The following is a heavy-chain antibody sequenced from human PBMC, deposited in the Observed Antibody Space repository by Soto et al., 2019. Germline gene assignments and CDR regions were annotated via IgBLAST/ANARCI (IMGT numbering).Heavy chain of an antibody. D-gene: IGHD3-22*01. CDR2: ISSSSSYI. CDR3: ARDHYYDSSGYYPPFDY. V-gene: IGHV3-21*01. Sequence: GSLRLSCAASGFTFSSYSMNWVRQAPGKGLEWVSSISSSSSYIYYADSVKGRFTISRDNAKNSLYLQMNSLRAEDTAVYYCARDHYYDSSGYYPPFDYWGQGTLVTVSS. J-gene: IGHJ4*02. CDR1: GFTFSSYS.